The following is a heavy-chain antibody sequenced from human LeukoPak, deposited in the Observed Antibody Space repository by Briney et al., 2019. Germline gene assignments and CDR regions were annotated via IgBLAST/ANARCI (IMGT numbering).Heavy chain of an antibody. CDR1: GGTFSSYA. D-gene: IGHD4-23*01. CDR2: IIPIRGIS. Sequence: ASVKVSCKASGGTFSSYAISWVRQAPGQGLEWMGRIIPIRGISNYAQKSQGRFTITADKYTSTAYMELSSLRSEDTAVYYCAIRDYGGNSPLSYYYYGMDVWGQGTTVTVSS. V-gene: IGHV1-69*04. J-gene: IGHJ6*02. CDR3: AIRDYGGNSPLSYYYYGMDV.